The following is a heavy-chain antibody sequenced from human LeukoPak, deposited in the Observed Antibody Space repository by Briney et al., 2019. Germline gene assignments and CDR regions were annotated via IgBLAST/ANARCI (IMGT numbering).Heavy chain of an antibody. J-gene: IGHJ4*02. V-gene: IGHV3-23*01. Sequence: PGGSLRLSCAASGFTFSSYWMSWVRQAPGKGLEWVSGISGTGDNTYYADPVKGRFTISRDNSQNTLYLQMNSLRAEDTAVYYCAKDSSGYSSTYYFDYWGQGTLVTVSS. CDR3: AKDSSGYSSTYYFDY. D-gene: IGHD3-22*01. CDR1: GFTFSSYW. CDR2: ISGTGDNT.